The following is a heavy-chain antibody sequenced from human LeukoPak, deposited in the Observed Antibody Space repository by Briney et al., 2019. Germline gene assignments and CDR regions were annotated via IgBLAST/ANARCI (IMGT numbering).Heavy chain of an antibody. CDR3: ARSAVGAIENFGPDY. CDR1: GYTFINYA. CDR2: INAGNGDT. D-gene: IGHD2-21*01. Sequence: ASVKVSCKASGYTFINYAMHWVRQAPGQRLEWMGWINAGNGDTKYSQNFQGRVTITRDTSASTGYMDLSSLRSEDTAVYYCARSAVGAIENFGPDYWGQGTLVTVSS. V-gene: IGHV1-3*01. J-gene: IGHJ4*02.